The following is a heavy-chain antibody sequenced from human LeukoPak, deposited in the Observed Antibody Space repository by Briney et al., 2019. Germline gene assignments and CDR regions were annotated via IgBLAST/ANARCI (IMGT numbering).Heavy chain of an antibody. CDR3: ARALDPEVPLYYGMDV. J-gene: IGHJ6*02. CDR1: GYSFTSYW. D-gene: IGHD1-1*01. CDR2: IYPGDSDT. V-gene: IGHV5-51*01. Sequence: GESLKISCKGSGYSFTSYWIGWVRQMPGKGLEWMGIIYPGDSDTRYSPSFQGQVTISADKSISTAYLQWSSLKASDTAMYYCARALDPEVPLYYGMDVWGQGTTVTVSS.